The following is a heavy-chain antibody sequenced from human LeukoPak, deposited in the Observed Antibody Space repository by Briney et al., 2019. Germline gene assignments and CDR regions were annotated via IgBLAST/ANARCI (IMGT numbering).Heavy chain of an antibody. Sequence: PSETLSLTCTVSGSSISSSSYYWGWIRQPPGKGLEWIGSIYYSGSTYYNPSLKSRVTISVDTSKNQFSLKLSSVTAADTAVYYCARQWRYCSSTSCLHFDYWGQGTLVTVSS. CDR3: ARQWRYCSSTSCLHFDY. D-gene: IGHD2-2*01. V-gene: IGHV4-39*01. J-gene: IGHJ4*02. CDR2: IYYSGST. CDR1: GSSISSSSYY.